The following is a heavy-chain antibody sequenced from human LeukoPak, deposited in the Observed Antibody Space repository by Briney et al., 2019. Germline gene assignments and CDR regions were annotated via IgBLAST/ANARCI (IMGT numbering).Heavy chain of an antibody. CDR1: GFTFSSYS. CDR2: ISSSSSYI. CDR3: ARLTFGGVIVNRYFDY. J-gene: IGHJ4*02. D-gene: IGHD3-16*02. V-gene: IGHV3-21*01. Sequence: PGGSLRLSCAASGFTFSSYSMNWVRQAPGKGLEWVSSISSSSSYIYYADSVKGRFTISRDNAKNSLYLQMNSLRAEDTAVYYCARLTFGGVIVNRYFDYWGQGTLVTVSS.